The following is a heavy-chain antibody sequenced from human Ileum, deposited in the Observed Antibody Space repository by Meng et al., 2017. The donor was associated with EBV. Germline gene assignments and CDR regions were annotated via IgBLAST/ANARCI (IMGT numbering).Heavy chain of an antibody. CDR3: ARGPTTYVDY. J-gene: IGHJ4*02. V-gene: IGHV4-4*02. CDR2: IYYSGST. Sequence: QVQLQESGPRLVNPSGTLSLTCGVSGDSVSTDKWWSWVRQSPGKGLEWIGYIYYSGSTYYNPSLKSRVTISVDTSKNQFSLKLSSVTAADTAVYYCARGPTTYVDYWGQGTLVTVSS. CDR1: GDSVSTDKW. D-gene: IGHD4-17*01.